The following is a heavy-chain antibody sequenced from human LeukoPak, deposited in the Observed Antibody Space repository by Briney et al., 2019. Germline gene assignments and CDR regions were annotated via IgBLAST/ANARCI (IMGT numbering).Heavy chain of an antibody. CDR2: INSDGSGT. CDR3: ARGHYYGMDV. CDR1: GFPFSGFW. V-gene: IGHV3-74*01. Sequence: GGSLRLSCAASGFPFSGFWMHWVRQAPGKRLVWVSRINSDGSGTSHADSVKGRFTTSRDNAKNTLYLQMNSLRAEDTAVYYCARGHYYGMDVWGQGTTVTVSS. J-gene: IGHJ6*02.